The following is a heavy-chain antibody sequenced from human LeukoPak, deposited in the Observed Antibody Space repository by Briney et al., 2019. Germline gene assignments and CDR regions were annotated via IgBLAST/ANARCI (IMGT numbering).Heavy chain of an antibody. V-gene: IGHV4-4*09. J-gene: IGHJ2*01. CDR3: ARRGTIFGPESL. Sequence: SETLSLTCTVSGGSISSYYWSWIRQPPSKGLEWIGYIYTSGSTAYNPTLKSRVTISVDTSKNQLSLNLSSVTAADMAVYYCARRGTIFGPESLWGRGTLVTVSS. D-gene: IGHD3-3*01. CDR1: GGSISSYY. CDR2: IYTSGST.